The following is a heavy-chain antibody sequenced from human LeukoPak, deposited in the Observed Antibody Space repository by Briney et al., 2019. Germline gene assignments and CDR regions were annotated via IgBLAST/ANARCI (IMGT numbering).Heavy chain of an antibody. D-gene: IGHD6-19*01. CDR2: IIPILGIA. J-gene: IGHJ3*02. CDR3: ERELRGIAVAGTAPDDAFDI. V-gene: IGHV1-69*04. Sequence: SVKVSCKATGGTFSSYAISWVRKAPRQGLEWMGRIIPILGIANYSHHFHDRVTITSDKSTSTAYMEQSSLRSEDTAVYYGERELRGIAVAGTAPDDAFDIWGQGTMVTVSS. CDR1: GGTFSSYA.